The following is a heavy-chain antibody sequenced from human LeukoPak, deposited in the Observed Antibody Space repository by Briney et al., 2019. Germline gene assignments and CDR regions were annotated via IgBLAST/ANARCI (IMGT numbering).Heavy chain of an antibody. V-gene: IGHV1-2*02. CDR2: INPNSGGT. CDR1: GYTFTGYY. D-gene: IGHD3-22*01. CDR3: TSDTYYYDSTGLGHWFDP. Sequence: ASVKVSCKASGYTFTGYYMHWVRQAPGQGLEWMGWINPNSGGTNYAQKFQGRVTMTWDTSTSTAYMELSSLRSDDTAVYYCTSDTYYYDSTGLGHWFDPWGQGTLVTVSS. J-gene: IGHJ5*02.